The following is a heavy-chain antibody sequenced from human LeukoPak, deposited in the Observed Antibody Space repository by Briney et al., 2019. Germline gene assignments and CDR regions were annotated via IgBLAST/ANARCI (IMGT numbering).Heavy chain of an antibody. CDR2: ISGGGTNT. CDR1: GFTFSSCA. J-gene: IGHJ5*02. Sequence: HPGGSLRLSCAASGFTFSSCAMSWVRQAPGKGLEWVSAISGGGTNTYYADSVKGRFTISRDNSKDMVYMQMNSLRAEDTAVYYCAKVACRCGWSTGSWGQGTLVTVSS. D-gene: IGHD6-19*01. CDR3: AKVACRCGWSTGS. V-gene: IGHV3-23*01.